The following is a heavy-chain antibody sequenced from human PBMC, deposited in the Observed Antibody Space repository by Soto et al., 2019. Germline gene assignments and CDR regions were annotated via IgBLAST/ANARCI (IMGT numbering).Heavy chain of an antibody. J-gene: IGHJ5*02. CDR3: ARGNGEDNWFDP. Sequence: GGSLRLSCAASGFTFSSYAMHWVRQAPGKGLEWVAVISYDGSNKYYADSVEGRFTISRDNSKNTLYLQMNSLRAEDTTVYYCARGNGEDNWFDPWGQGTLVTVSS. CDR1: GFTFSSYA. V-gene: IGHV3-30-3*01. D-gene: IGHD2-8*01. CDR2: ISYDGSNK.